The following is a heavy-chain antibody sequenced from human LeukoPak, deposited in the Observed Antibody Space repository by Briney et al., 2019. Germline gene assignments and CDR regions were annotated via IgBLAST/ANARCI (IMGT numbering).Heavy chain of an antibody. V-gene: IGHV1-69*06. CDR1: GATFSSYA. Sequence: SVKLSCKATGATFSSYAISWVRQAPGQGLEWMGGIIPIFGAANYAHTFPVRVTITAYKYTSTTYMYLSNLRSADTAVYYCERGYCSSHSCYPTLYYFDYWGQGTLVTVSS. J-gene: IGHJ4*02. CDR2: IIPIFGAA. CDR3: ERGYCSSHSCYPTLYYFDY. D-gene: IGHD2-2*01.